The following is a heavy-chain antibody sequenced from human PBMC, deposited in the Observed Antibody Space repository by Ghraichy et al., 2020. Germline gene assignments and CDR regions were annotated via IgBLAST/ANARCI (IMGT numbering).Heavy chain of an antibody. V-gene: IGHV3-74*01. CDR2: INRDWSSI. CDR3: ARDPRNLGLDP. Sequence: SCAASGFTFSGYWMYWVRQAPGKGLVYVSGINRDWSSIRYADSVKGRFTISRDNAKNTLYLQMNSLRADDTALYYCARDPRNLGLDPWGQGTLVTVSS. CDR1: GFTFSGYW. J-gene: IGHJ5*02. D-gene: IGHD1-14*01.